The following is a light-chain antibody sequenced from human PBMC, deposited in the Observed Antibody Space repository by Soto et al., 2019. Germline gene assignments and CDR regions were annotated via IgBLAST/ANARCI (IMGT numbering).Light chain of an antibody. V-gene: IGKV3-11*01. CDR3: QQRKNWPLT. CDR1: QTVSSY. J-gene: IGKJ5*01. CDR2: AAS. Sequence: ETLFAQSPATLSLSPGEGATLSCRASQTVSSYLIWYQQKPGQAPRLLIYAASNRACGAPARFSGSGSETDFTLTISSLEPEDFAVYYCQQRKNWPLTFGQGTRLEIK.